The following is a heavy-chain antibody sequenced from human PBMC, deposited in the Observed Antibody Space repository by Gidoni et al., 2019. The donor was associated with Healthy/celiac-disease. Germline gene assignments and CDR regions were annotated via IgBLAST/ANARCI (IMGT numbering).Heavy chain of an antibody. D-gene: IGHD3-10*01. CDR2: IYYSGST. CDR3: ARLGGLGSGRINYFDY. J-gene: IGHJ4*02. CDR1: GGSISSSSYY. V-gene: IGHV4-39*01. Sequence: QLQLQESGPGLVKPSETLSLTCTVSGGSISSSSYYWGWIRQPPGKGLEWIGSIYYSGSTYYNPSLKSRVTISVDTSKNQFSLKLSSVTAADTAVYYCARLGGLGSGRINYFDYWGQGTLVTVSS.